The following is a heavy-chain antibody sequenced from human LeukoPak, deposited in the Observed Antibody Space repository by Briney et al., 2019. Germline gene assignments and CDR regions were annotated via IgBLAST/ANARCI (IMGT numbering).Heavy chain of an antibody. J-gene: IGHJ4*02. Sequence: PGGSLRLSCAASGFTFSSYAMHWVRQAPGKGLERVAVISYDGSNKYYADSVKGRFTISRDNSKNTLYLQMNSLRAEDTAVYYCARGPGTNYYDSRRALDYWGQGTLVTVSS. V-gene: IGHV3-30*04. CDR1: GFTFSSYA. CDR3: ARGPGTNYYDSRRALDY. D-gene: IGHD3-22*01. CDR2: ISYDGSNK.